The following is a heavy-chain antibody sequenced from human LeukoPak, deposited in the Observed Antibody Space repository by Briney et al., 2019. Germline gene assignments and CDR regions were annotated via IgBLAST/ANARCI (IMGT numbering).Heavy chain of an antibody. CDR1: GGSISSSSYY. J-gene: IGHJ5*02. CDR2: IYYSGST. V-gene: IGHV4-39*07. D-gene: IGHD3-9*01. Sequence: SETLSLTCTVSGGSISSSSYYWGWIRQPKGKGLEWIGNIYYSGSTYYNPSLKSRVTISVDTSKNQFSLKLSSVTAADTAVYYCARNKYDILTGYFRRNNWFDPWGQGTLVTVSS. CDR3: ARNKYDILTGYFRRNNWFDP.